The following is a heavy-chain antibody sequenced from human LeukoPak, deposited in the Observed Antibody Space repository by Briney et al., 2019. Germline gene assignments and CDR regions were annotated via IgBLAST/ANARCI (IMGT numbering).Heavy chain of an antibody. CDR2: IYTSGST. J-gene: IGHJ6*03. CDR3: ARERRNYYYYMDV. V-gene: IGHV4-4*07. CDR1: GVSISSYY. Sequence: SETLSLTCTASGVSISSYYWSWIRQPAGKGLEWIGRIYTSGSTNYNPSLKSRVTISVDKYKKQFSEKLSSVTAADTAVYYCARERRNYYYYMDVWGKGTTVTVSS.